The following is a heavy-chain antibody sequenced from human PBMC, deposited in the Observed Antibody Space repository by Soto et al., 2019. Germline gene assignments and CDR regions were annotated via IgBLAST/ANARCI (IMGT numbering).Heavy chain of an antibody. D-gene: IGHD4-17*01. CDR1: GWSSSGYS. V-gene: IGHV4-34*01. CDR2: INHSGST. J-gene: IGHJ4*02. CDR3: ARGGKMTTVTTSAGSVAGRFSP. Sequence: PXETRSLTCPVYGWSSSGYSCTWIRQPPGKGLEWHGEINHSGSTNYNPSLKSRVTISVDTSKNQFSLKLSSVTAADTAVYYCARGGKMTTVTTSAGSVAGRFSPWGQGTLVTVSS.